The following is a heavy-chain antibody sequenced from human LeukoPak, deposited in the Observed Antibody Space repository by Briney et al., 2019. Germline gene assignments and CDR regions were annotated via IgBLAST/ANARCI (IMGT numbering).Heavy chain of an antibody. CDR2: INHSGST. CDR3: ARRLLLLRYFDY. Sequence: PETLSLTCAVYGGSFSGYYWSWIRQPPGKGLEWIGEINHSGSTNYNPSLKSRVTISVDTSKNQFSLKLSSVTAADTAVYYCARRLLLLRYFDYWGQGTLVTVSS. D-gene: IGHD3-3*01. J-gene: IGHJ4*02. CDR1: GGSFSGYY. V-gene: IGHV4-34*01.